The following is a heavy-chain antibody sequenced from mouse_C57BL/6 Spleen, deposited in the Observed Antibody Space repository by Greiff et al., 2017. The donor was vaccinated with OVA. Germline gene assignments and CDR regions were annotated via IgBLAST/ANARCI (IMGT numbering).Heavy chain of an antibody. V-gene: IGHV5-6*01. CDR3: ARSSSYMDY. J-gene: IGHJ4*01. CDR2: ISSGGSYT. Sequence: EVKVVESGGDLVKPGGSLKLSCAASGFTFSSYGMSWVRQTPDKRLEWVATISSGGSYTYYPDSVKGRFTISRDNAKNTLYLQMSSLKSEDTAMYYCARSSSYMDYWGQGTSVTVSS. D-gene: IGHD1-1*01. CDR1: GFTFSSYG.